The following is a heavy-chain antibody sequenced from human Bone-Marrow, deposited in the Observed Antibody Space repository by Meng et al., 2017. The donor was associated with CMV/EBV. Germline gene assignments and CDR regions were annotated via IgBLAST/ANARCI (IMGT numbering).Heavy chain of an antibody. CDR1: GFTFSSYD. CDR3: ARVSIQSGFGMDV. D-gene: IGHD3-22*01. V-gene: IGHV3-13*01. CDR2: IGTAGDT. Sequence: GESLKISCAACGFTFSSYDMHWVRQATGKGLEWVSAIGTAGDTYYPDSLKGRFSVSRENGNSSVYLEMNNLGTGDTAVYYCARVSIQSGFGMDVWGQGNTVTVSS. J-gene: IGHJ6*02.